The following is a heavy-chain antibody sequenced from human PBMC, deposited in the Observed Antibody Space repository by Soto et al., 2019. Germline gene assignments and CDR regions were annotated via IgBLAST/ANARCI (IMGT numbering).Heavy chain of an antibody. D-gene: IGHD2-2*02. J-gene: IGHJ5*02. V-gene: IGHV1-18*01. CDR1: SYTFTNYG. CDR2: ISAYNGNT. CDR3: ARDPRYCTSNDCYTGYGWFDP. Sequence: VASVKVSCKASSYTFTNYGISWVRQAPGQGLEWMGWISAYNGNTNYAQKLQGRVTMTTDTFTSTAYMELRSLRSDDTAVYYCARDPRYCTSNDCYTGYGWFDPWGQGTLVTVSS.